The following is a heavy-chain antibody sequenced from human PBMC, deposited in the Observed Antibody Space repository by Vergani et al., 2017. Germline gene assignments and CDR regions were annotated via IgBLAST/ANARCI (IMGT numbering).Heavy chain of an antibody. Sequence: QVQLVQSGAEVKKPGSSVKVSCKASGGTFGSYAISWVRQAPGQGLEWMGGIIPIFGTANYAQKFQGRVTITADESTSTAYMELSSLRSEDTAVYYCAMAKYYYGSGSQPNDYWGQGTLVTVSS. CDR1: GGTFGSYA. CDR2: IIPIFGTA. D-gene: IGHD3-10*01. CDR3: AMAKYYYGSGSQPNDY. J-gene: IGHJ4*02. V-gene: IGHV1-69*01.